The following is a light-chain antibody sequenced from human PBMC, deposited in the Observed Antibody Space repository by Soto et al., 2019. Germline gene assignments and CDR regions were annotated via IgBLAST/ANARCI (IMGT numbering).Light chain of an antibody. CDR3: QHYNNWPGT. J-gene: IGKJ1*01. Sequence: EIVMTQSPATLSVSPGEGVTLSCRASQGIGDTLAWYQQKPGQTPRLLIYDTSIRATGVPARFSGSGSGTEFTLTISSLQSEDFAVYYCQHYNNWPGTFGQGTKVDIK. CDR1: QGIGDT. CDR2: DTS. V-gene: IGKV3-15*01.